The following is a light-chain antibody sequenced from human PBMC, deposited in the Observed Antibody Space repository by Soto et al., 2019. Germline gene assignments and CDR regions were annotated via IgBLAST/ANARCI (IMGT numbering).Light chain of an antibody. V-gene: IGKV3-11*01. CDR2: DAS. Sequence: EIVLTQSPATLSLSPGERATLSCRASQSVSSYLAWYQQKPGQAPRLLIYDASNRATGIPARFSGSGSGTDFTLTTSSLEPEDFAVYYCQQRSNWPPGFTFGGGTKVEIK. CDR1: QSVSSY. CDR3: QQRSNWPPGFT. J-gene: IGKJ4*01.